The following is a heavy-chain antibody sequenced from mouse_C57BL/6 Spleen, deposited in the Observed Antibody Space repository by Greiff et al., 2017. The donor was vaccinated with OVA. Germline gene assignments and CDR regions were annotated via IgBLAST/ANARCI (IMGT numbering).Heavy chain of an antibody. V-gene: IGHV1-80*01. D-gene: IGHD1-1*01. Sequence: VKLQESGAELVKPGASVKISCKASGYAFSSYWMNWVKQRPGKGLEWIGQIYPGDGDTNYNGKFKGKATLTADKSSSTAYMQLSSLTSEDSAVYFCAMQSPHYYGSSPLYFDVWGTGTTVTVSS. CDR1: GYAFSSYW. CDR3: AMQSPHYYGSSPLYFDV. CDR2: IYPGDGDT. J-gene: IGHJ1*03.